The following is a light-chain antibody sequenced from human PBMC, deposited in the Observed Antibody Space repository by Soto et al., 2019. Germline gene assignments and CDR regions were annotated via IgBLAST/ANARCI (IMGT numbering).Light chain of an antibody. J-gene: IGKJ1*01. CDR2: AAS. CDR3: QKYNSAPQT. CDR1: QGTSNY. V-gene: IGKV1-27*01. Sequence: DIQMTQSPSSLSAAVGDRDPITCRASQGTSNYLAWYQQKPGKVPKLLIYAASTLQSGVPSRFSGSGSGTDFTLTISSLQPEDVATYYCQKYNSAPQTFGQGTKVEIK.